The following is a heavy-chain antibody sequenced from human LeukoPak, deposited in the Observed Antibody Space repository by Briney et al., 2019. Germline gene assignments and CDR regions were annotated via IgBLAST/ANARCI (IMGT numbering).Heavy chain of an antibody. CDR3: ARGLAPFGAVVVAATGFDY. D-gene: IGHD2-15*01. J-gene: IGHJ4*02. CDR2: IYSRGST. V-gene: IGHV4-61*02. Sequence: SQTLSLTCAVSGGSISSGGYSWSWIRQPAGKGLEWIGRIYSRGSTNYNPSLKSRVTISVDTSKNQFSLKLRSVTAADTAVYYCARGLAPFGAVVVAATGFDYWGQGTLVTVSS. CDR1: GGSISSGGYS.